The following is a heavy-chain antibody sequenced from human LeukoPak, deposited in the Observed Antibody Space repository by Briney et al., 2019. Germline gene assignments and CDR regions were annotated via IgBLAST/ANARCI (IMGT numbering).Heavy chain of an antibody. D-gene: IGHD3-9*01. V-gene: IGHV1-2*02. CDR2: INPNSGGT. J-gene: IGHJ4*02. Sequence: ASVKVSCKASGYTFTGYYMHWVRQAPGQGLEWMGWINPNSGGTNYAQKFQGRITMTRDTSISTAYMELSRLRSDDTAVYYCARGDYDILTGYPSYYFDYWGQGTLVTVSS. CDR3: ARGDYDILTGYPSYYFDY. CDR1: GYTFTGYY.